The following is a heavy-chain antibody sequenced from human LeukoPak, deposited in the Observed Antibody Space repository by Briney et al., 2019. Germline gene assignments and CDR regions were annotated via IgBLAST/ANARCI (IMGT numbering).Heavy chain of an antibody. CDR2: IYYSGST. Sequence: LETLSLTCTVSGGSISSYYWSWIRQPPGKGLEWIGYIYYSGSTNYNPSLKSRVTISVDTSKNQFSLKLSSVTAADTAVYYCARDNRWSRGYWVDPWGQGTLVTVSS. CDR1: GGSISSYY. D-gene: IGHD2-15*01. J-gene: IGHJ5*02. V-gene: IGHV4-59*01. CDR3: ARDNRWSRGYWVDP.